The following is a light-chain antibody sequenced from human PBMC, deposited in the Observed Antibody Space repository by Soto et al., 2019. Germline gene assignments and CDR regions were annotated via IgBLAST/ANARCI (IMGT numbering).Light chain of an antibody. CDR3: AAWDDSLNGWV. CDR1: SSNIGSNT. Sequence: QSVLTQPPSASGTPGQRVTISCSGSSSNIGSNTVNWYQQLPGTAPKLLFYSNDQRPSGVPDRFSGSKSGTSASLAFSGLQSEDEADYYCAAWDDSLNGWVFGGGTELTVL. J-gene: IGLJ3*02. V-gene: IGLV1-44*01. CDR2: SND.